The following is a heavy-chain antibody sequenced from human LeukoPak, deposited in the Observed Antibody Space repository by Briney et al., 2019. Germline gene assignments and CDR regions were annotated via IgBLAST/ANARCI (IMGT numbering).Heavy chain of an antibody. CDR2: INPNSGGT. V-gene: IGHV1-2*02. D-gene: IGHD3-10*01. Sequence: ASVKVSCKASGYTFTGYYMHWVRQAPGQGLEWMGWINPNSGGTNYAQKFQGRVTMTRDTSISTAYMELSRLRSDDTAVYYCARVTHYYGSGDGMDVWSQGTTVTVSS. CDR3: ARVTHYYGSGDGMDV. CDR1: GYTFTGYY. J-gene: IGHJ6*02.